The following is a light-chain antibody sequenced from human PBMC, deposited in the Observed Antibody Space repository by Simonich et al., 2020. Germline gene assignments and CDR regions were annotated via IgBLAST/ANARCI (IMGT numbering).Light chain of an antibody. CDR3: SSYTSSSTLV. CDR1: SSDVGGYNY. J-gene: IGLJ2*01. V-gene: IGLV2-14*03. CDR2: DVS. Sequence: QSALTQPASVSGSPGQSITISCTGTSSDVGGYNYVSWYQQLPGKAPKLMIYDVSNRPAGFSNRFSGAKSGNTASLTISGLQAEDEADYYCSSYTSSSTLVFGGGTKLTVL.